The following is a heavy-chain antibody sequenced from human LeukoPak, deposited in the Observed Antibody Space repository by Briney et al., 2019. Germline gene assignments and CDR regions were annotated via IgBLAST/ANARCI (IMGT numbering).Heavy chain of an antibody. D-gene: IGHD3-9*01. CDR1: GFTFSSYG. J-gene: IGHJ4*02. CDR2: ISYDGSNK. V-gene: IGHV3-30*18. CDR3: AKGLYDILTGSDY. Sequence: GGSLRLSCAASGFTFSSYGTHWVRQAPGKGLEWVAVISYDGSNKYYADSVKGRFTISRDNSKNTLYLQMNSLRAEDTAVYYCAKGLYDILTGSDYWGQGTLVTVSS.